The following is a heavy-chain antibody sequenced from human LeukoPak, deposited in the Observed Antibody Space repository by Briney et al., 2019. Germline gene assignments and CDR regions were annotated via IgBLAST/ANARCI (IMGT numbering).Heavy chain of an antibody. CDR2: INPDSGGT. J-gene: IGHJ4*02. CDR1: GYTFTGYF. D-gene: IGHD6-19*01. V-gene: IGHV1-2*02. CDR3: AKESRGWYFDY. Sequence: ASVKVSCKASGYTFTGYFIHWVRQAPGQGLEWMGWINPDSGGTNFAQKFQGRVTVSRDMSISTAYMELSRLRSDDTAVYYCAKESRGWYFDYWGQGTLVTVSS.